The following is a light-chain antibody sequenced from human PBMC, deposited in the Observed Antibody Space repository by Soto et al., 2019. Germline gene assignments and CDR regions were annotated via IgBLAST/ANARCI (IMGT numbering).Light chain of an antibody. Sequence: QSALTQPPSASGSPGQSVTISCTGTSTDLGGYNYVSWYQQHPGKAPKLMIYEVNLRPSGVPDRFSGSKSGNTASLTVSGLQAEDEADYYCCSYAGTYTLWVFGGGTKLTVL. CDR3: CSYAGTYTLWV. CDR1: STDLGGYNY. J-gene: IGLJ3*02. V-gene: IGLV2-8*01. CDR2: EVN.